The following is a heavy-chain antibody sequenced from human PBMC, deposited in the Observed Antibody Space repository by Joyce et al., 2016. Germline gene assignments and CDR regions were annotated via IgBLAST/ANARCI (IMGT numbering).Heavy chain of an antibody. CDR3: ALMVRGVIIV. V-gene: IGHV1-69*12. Sequence: QVRLEQSGAEVKEPGSSVRVSCKASGGTFSTYSTNWVRQAPGQGLEGLGGITPVFGTTNHAQSFQDRVTITADESANTAYMHLSSLTSDDTAIYFWALMVRGVIIVWGQGTMVTVSS. CDR1: GGTFSTYS. J-gene: IGHJ3*01. CDR2: ITPVFGTT. D-gene: IGHD3-10*01.